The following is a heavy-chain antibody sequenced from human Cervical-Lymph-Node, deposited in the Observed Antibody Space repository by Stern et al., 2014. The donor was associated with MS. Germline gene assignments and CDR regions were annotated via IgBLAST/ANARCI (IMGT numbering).Heavy chain of an antibody. CDR1: GFTFSHYA. CDR3: AKDHRIAAPGSTPFDS. V-gene: IGHV3-23*04. Sequence: VQLVQSGGGLVQPGGSLRLSCEASGFTFSHYAMNWVRQAPGKGLEWVSSISGSGSSTHYADSVKGRFTISRDNPKKTLYLQLNNLGADDTAIYYCAKDHRIAAPGSTPFDSWGPGTLVTVSS. J-gene: IGHJ4*02. CDR2: ISGSGSST. D-gene: IGHD6-13*01.